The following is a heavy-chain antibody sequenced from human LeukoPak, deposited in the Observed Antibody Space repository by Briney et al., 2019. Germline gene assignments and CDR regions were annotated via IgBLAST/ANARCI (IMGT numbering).Heavy chain of an antibody. V-gene: IGHV3-11*06. CDR3: LFESGNSRFDY. CDR2: ISSSSSYI. J-gene: IGHJ4*02. CDR1: GFTFSDYY. Sequence: PGGSLRLSCAASGFTFSDYYMSWIRQAPGKGLEWVSSISSSSSYIYYADSVKGRFTISRDNAKNSLYLQMNSLRAEDTAVYYCLFESGNSRFDYWGQGTLVTVSS. D-gene: IGHD4-23*01.